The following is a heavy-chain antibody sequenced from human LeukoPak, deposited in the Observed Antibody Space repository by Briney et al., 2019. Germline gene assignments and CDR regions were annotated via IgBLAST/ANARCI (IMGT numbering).Heavy chain of an antibody. D-gene: IGHD6-13*01. V-gene: IGHV4-34*01. CDR1: GGSFSGYY. Sequence: SETLSLTCAVYGGSFSGYYWSWIRQPPGKGLEWIGEINHSGSTNYNPSLKSRVTISVDTSKNQFSLKLSSVTAADTAVYYCAGGRPSIAAAGTSGSRFGLDPWGQGTLVTVSS. CDR2: INHSGST. J-gene: IGHJ5*02. CDR3: AGGRPSIAAAGTSGSRFGLDP.